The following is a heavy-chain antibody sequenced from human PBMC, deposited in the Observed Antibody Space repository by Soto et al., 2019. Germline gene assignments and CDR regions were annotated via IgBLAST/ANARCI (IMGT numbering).Heavy chain of an antibody. CDR1: GYMFNTYG. Sequence: QVQLLQSGAEVKKPGASVKVSCKASGYMFNTYGITWVRQAPGQGLEWMGWISVYNGNIDYAQKFEGRVTMTTDTSTSTAYMELKSQTSDDTAVYYCARTYGSGDYFLPFEYWGQGTPVSVSS. J-gene: IGHJ4*02. D-gene: IGHD3-10*01. CDR2: ISVYNGNI. V-gene: IGHV1-18*01. CDR3: ARTYGSGDYFLPFEY.